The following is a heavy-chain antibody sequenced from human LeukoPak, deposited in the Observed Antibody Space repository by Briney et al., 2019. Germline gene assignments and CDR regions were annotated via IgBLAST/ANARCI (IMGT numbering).Heavy chain of an antibody. CDR3: ARDFKVGATRSFDY. D-gene: IGHD1-26*01. Sequence: GGSLRLSCAASGFTFSSYGMHWVRQAPGKGLEWVAVIWYDGSNKYYADSVKGRFTISRDNSKNTLYLQMNSLRAEDTAVYYCARDFKVGATRSFDYWGQGTLVTVSS. CDR2: IWYDGSNK. J-gene: IGHJ4*02. V-gene: IGHV3-30*19. CDR1: GFTFSSYG.